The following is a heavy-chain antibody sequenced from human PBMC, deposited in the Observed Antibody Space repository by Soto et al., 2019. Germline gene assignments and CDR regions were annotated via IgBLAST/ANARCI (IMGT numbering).Heavy chain of an antibody. CDR1: GGSVSNYY. Sequence: QVQLQESGPGLVKPSETLSLACSVSGGSVSNYYWSWFRQPAGKGLEWIGRIYTGGSNNYNPSLKSRVTLSVDTSKNQFSLRLTSVTTADTAVYYCARANVGPPGGGNWTMPFDFWGKGTLVTVSS. CDR2: IYTGGSN. D-gene: IGHD1-20*01. J-gene: IGHJ4*02. CDR3: ARANVGPPGGGNWTMPFDF. V-gene: IGHV4-4*07.